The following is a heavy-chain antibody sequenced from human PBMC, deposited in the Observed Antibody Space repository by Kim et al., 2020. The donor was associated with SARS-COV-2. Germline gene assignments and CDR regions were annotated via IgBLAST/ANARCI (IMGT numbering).Heavy chain of an antibody. V-gene: IGHV4-59*08. J-gene: IGHJ5*02. CDR2: IHYSGSA. D-gene: IGHD3-3*01. CDR3: ARQGIFGVVNWFDP. CDR1: GGSISSNY. Sequence: SETLSLTCTVSGGSISSNYWSWIRQPPGKGLEWIGYIHYSGSAHYNPSLKSRVTISVDTSKNQFSLKFNSVTAADTAVYYCARQGIFGVVNWFDPWGQG.